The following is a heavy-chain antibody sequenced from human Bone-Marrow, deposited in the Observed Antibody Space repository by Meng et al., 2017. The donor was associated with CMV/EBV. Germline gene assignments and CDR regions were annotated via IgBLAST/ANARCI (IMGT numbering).Heavy chain of an antibody. V-gene: IGHV4-39*01. D-gene: IGHD3-22*01. CDR3: ARQSDSSGYRVFDY. CDR1: GGSISSSSYY. CDR2: IYYSGST. J-gene: IGHJ4*02. Sequence: SETLSLTCTVSGGSISSSSYYWGWIRLPPGKGLEWIGSIYYSGSTYYNPSLKSRVTISVDTSKNQFSLKLSSVTAADTAVYYCARQSDSSGYRVFDYWGQRTLVTVSS.